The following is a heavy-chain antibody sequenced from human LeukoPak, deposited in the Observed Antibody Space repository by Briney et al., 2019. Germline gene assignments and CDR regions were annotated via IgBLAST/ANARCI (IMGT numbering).Heavy chain of an antibody. V-gene: IGHV4-59*01. D-gene: IGHD2-21*02. J-gene: IGHJ4*02. CDR3: AREAFCGGDCYSGFDY. Sequence: PSETLSLTCTVSDDSITMYYWTWIRQPPGQGLEWIGYIYASGSTNYNPSLKSRVTISVDTSRNQFSLKLNSVTAADTAVYYCAREAFCGGDCYSGFDYWGQGTLVTVSS. CDR2: IYASGST. CDR1: DDSITMYY.